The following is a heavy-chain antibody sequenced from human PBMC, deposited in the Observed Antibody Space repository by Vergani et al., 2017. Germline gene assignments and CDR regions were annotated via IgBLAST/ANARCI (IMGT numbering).Heavy chain of an antibody. CDR2: INHSGST. CDR3: AREGAYSSSPFDY. J-gene: IGHJ4*02. CDR1: GGSFSGYY. V-gene: IGHV4-34*01. Sequence: QVQLQQWGAGLLKPSETLSLTCAVYGGSFSGYYWSWIRQPPGKGLEWIGEINHSGSTNYNPSLKSRVTISVDTSKNQFSLKRSSVTAADTAVYYCAREGAYSSSPFDYWGQGTLVTVSS. D-gene: IGHD6-6*01.